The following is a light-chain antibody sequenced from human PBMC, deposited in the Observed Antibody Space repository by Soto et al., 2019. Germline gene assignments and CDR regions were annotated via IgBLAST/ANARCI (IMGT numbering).Light chain of an antibody. CDR3: QQYDSSPRT. CDR1: QSVSSSY. Sequence: EIVLTQSPGTLSLSPGERATLSCRASQSVSSSYLAWYQQKPGQAPRLLIYRTSNRATGIPGRFSGSGSGTDFTLTISRLEPEDFAVYWCQQYDSSPRTFGQGTKVDIK. J-gene: IGKJ1*01. CDR2: RTS. V-gene: IGKV3-20*01.